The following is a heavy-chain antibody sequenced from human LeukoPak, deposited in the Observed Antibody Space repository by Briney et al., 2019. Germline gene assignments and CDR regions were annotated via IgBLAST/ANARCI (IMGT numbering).Heavy chain of an antibody. Sequence: GGTLRLSCAASGFTFSSYGMSWVRQAPGKGLEWVSAISGSGGSTYYADSVKGRFTIPRDNSKNTLYLQMNSLRAEDTAVYYCAKIGRSYDFWTGYYEEEVDYMDVWGKGTTVTVSS. CDR3: AKIGRSYDFWTGYYEEEVDYMDV. D-gene: IGHD3-3*01. J-gene: IGHJ6*03. CDR2: ISGSGGST. V-gene: IGHV3-23*01. CDR1: GFTFSSYG.